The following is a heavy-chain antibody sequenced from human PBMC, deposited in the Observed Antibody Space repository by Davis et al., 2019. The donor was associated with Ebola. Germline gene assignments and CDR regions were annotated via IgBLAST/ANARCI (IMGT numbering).Heavy chain of an antibody. J-gene: IGHJ5*02. CDR1: GYTFTAFF. CDR2: LNPKSGAT. CDR3: ARDGQQQLLVDTWFDP. V-gene: IGHV1-2*06. D-gene: IGHD3-10*01. Sequence: ASVKVSCQTSGYTFTAFFIYWVRQAPGQGLAWMGRLNPKSGATKYVQKFQGRVTMTRDSSINTAYMELGSLRSDDTAVYYCARDGQQQLLVDTWFDPWGQGTLVTVSS.